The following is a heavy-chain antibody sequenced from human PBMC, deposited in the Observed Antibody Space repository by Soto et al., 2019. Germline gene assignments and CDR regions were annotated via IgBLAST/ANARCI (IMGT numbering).Heavy chain of an antibody. CDR1: GFTFSSHG. CDR2: ISYDGSYK. D-gene: IGHD3-3*01. J-gene: IGHJ6*02. CDR3: AREVVWSVPYYDFWSGYYYYYGMDV. Sequence: QVHLVESGGGVVQPGRSLRLSCAASGFTFSSHGMHWVRQAPGKGLEWVAVISYDGSYKKYADSVKGRFTISRDNSKNTLYLQMNSLRAEDTAVYYCAREVVWSVPYYDFWSGYYYYYGMDVWGQGTTVTVSS. V-gene: IGHV3-30*03.